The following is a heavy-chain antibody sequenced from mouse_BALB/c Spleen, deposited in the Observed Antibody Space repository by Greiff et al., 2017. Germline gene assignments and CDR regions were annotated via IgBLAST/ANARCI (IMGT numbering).Heavy chain of an antibody. CDR2: ISSGGGNT. J-gene: IGHJ4*01. Sequence: EVMLVESGGGLVKPGGSLKLSCAASGFTFSSYTMSWVRQTPEKRLEWVATISSGGGNTYYPDSVKGRFTISRDNAKNNLYLQMSSLRSEDTALYYCARGPALDYAMDYWGQGTSVTVSS. CDR1: GFTFSSYT. CDR3: ARGPALDYAMDY. V-gene: IGHV5-9*03.